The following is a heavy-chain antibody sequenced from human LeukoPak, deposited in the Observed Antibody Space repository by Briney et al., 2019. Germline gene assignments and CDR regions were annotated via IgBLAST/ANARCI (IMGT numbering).Heavy chain of an antibody. CDR1: GGTFSSYA. CDR2: IIPILGIA. V-gene: IGHV1-69*04. CDR3: ARYLSSLYYYYGMDV. Sequence: SVKVSCKASGGTFSSYAISWVRQAPGQGREWMGRIIPILGIANYAQKFQGRVTITADKSTSTAYMELSSLRSEDTAVYYCARYLSSLYYYYGMDVWGQGTTVTVSS. J-gene: IGHJ6*02.